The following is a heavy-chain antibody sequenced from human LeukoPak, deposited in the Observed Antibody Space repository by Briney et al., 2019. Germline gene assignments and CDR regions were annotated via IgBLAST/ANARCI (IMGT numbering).Heavy chain of an antibody. D-gene: IGHD1-1*01. CDR2: ISGGGGRT. V-gene: IGHV3-23*01. CDR3: AKFRGSERTVIDC. CDR1: GFTFSSYA. Sequence: GESLRLSCAASGFTFSSYAMSWVRHAPGKGLEWVSTISGGGGRTWYADSVKGRFTISRANSKNTVDVQLNSLRAEDTAVYYCAKFRGSERTVIDCWGQGTLVTVSP. J-gene: IGHJ4*02.